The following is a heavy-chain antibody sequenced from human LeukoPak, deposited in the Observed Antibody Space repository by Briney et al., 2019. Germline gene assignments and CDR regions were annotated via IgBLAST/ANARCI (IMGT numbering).Heavy chain of an antibody. CDR3: ARDGITMVRGAKPRYYFDY. Sequence: GGSLRLSCAASGFTFSDAWMGWVRQAPGKGLEWVSSISSSSSYIYYADSVKDRFTISRDNAKNSLYLQMNSLRAEDTAVYYCARDGITMVRGAKPRYYFDYWGQGTLVTVSS. CDR2: ISSSSSYI. D-gene: IGHD3-10*01. J-gene: IGHJ4*02. CDR1: GFTFSDAW. V-gene: IGHV3-21*01.